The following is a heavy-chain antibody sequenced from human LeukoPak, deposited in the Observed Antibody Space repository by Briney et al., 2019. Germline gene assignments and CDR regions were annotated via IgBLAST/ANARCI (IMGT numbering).Heavy chain of an antibody. CDR1: GFTFRNYG. V-gene: IGHV3-30*18. CDR3: AKDDRGYCSGGSCYPDY. CDR2: ILYDGSYK. D-gene: IGHD2-15*01. Sequence: PGGSLRLSCAASGFTFRNYGMHWVRQVPGKGLEWVATILYDGSYKYYADSVKGRFTISRDNSKNTLYLQMNSLRAEDTAVYYCAKDDRGYCSGGSCYPDYWGQGTLVTVST. J-gene: IGHJ4*02.